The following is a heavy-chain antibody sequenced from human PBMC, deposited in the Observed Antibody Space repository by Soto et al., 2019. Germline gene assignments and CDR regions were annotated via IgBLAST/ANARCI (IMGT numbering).Heavy chain of an antibody. CDR3: ARHGSEYNSSPGVDYYYGMDV. D-gene: IGHD6-6*01. CDR2: IYPGDSDT. V-gene: IGHV5-51*01. J-gene: IGHJ6*02. Sequence: GESLKISCKGSGYSFTSYWIGWVRQMPGKGLEWMGIIYPGDSDTRYSPSFQGQVTISADKSISTAYLQWSSLKASDTAMYYCARHGSEYNSSPGVDYYYGMDVWGQGTTVTVSS. CDR1: GYSFTSYW.